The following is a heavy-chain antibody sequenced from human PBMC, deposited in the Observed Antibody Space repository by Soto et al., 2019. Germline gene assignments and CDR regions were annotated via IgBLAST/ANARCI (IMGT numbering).Heavy chain of an antibody. CDR3: ARQERYGDYYFDY. Sequence: SETLSLTCTVSGGSISGSSYYWAWIRQPPGKGLEWIATIYYSGNTYYNPSLKSRVTIFVDTSKNQFSLKLTSVTAADTAVYYCARQERYGDYYFDYWGQGTLATVSS. V-gene: IGHV4-39*01. D-gene: IGHD4-17*01. CDR1: GGSISGSSYY. CDR2: IYYSGNT. J-gene: IGHJ4*02.